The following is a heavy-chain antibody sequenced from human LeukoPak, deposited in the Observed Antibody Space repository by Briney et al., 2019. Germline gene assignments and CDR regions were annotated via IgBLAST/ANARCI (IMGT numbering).Heavy chain of an antibody. CDR2: ISYDGSNK. D-gene: IGHD3-3*01. CDR1: GFTFSSYG. V-gene: IGHV3-30*18. Sequence: PGRSLRLSCAASGFTFSSYGMHWVRQAPGKGLEWAAVISYDGSNKYYADSVKGRFTISRDNSKNTLYLQMNSLRAEDTAVYYCAKDLKDFWSGYYSGMDVWGQGTTVTVSS. J-gene: IGHJ6*02. CDR3: AKDLKDFWSGYYSGMDV.